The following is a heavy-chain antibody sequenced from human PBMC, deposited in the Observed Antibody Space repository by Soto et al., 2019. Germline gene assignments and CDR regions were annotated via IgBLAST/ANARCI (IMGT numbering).Heavy chain of an antibody. CDR3: AKDQSASSNSYHAMDV. J-gene: IGHJ6*02. Sequence: QEQLVESGGGVVQPGRPLRLSCAASEFTFSPYPMHWVRQAPGKGLEWVAVISFDGANKYYADSVKGRFAISRDNSMNTLYLQMNSLRTEDTAVYYCAKDQSASSNSYHAMDVWGPGTTVTVSS. CDR2: ISFDGANK. CDR1: EFTFSPYP. D-gene: IGHD6-6*01. V-gene: IGHV3-30*09.